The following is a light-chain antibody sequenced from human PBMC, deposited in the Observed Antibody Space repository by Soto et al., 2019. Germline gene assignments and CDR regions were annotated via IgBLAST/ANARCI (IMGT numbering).Light chain of an antibody. V-gene: IGKV1-5*01. CDR1: PSVTEW. Sequence: DIQLTQSPSTLSASVGDRVTITCRASPSVTEWLAWYQQKPGKAPKLLIYDASSLQSGVPSRFSGSGSGTEFSLTISSLQPDDFATYYCQQYYRSCTFGQGTKVEIK. J-gene: IGKJ2*02. CDR2: DAS. CDR3: QQYYRSCT.